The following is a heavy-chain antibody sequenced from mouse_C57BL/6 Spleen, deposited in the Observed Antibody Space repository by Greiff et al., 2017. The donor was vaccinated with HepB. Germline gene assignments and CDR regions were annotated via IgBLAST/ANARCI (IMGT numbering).Heavy chain of an antibody. CDR2: INPSTGGT. D-gene: IGHD1-1*01. V-gene: IGHV1-42*01. CDR1: GYSFTGYY. J-gene: IGHJ4*01. CDR3: AREVVAPYYAMDY. Sequence: EVKLQQSGPELVKPGASVKISCKASGYSFTGYYMNWVKQSPEKSLEWIGEINPSTGGTTYNQKFKAKATLTVDKSSSTAYMQLKSLTSEDSAVYYCAREVVAPYYAMDYWGQGTSVTVSS.